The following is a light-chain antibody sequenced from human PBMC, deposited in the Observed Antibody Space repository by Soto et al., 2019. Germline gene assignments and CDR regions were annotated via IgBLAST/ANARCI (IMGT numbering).Light chain of an antibody. CDR2: DAS. Sequence: AIQLTQSPSSLSASVGDRVSITCRASQDISSALGWCQQKPGKAPKLLIFDASTLESGVPSRFSGSGSGTDFTLSINSLQPEDFATYYCQQFIYYPPLLTFGGGTKVEIK. V-gene: IGKV1D-13*01. CDR3: QQFIYYPPLLT. CDR1: QDISSA. J-gene: IGKJ4*01.